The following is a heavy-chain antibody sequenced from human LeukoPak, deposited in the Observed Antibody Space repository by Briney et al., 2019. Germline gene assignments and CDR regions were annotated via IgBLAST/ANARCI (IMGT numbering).Heavy chain of an antibody. CDR1: GASISSYY. V-gene: IGHV4-59*12. Sequence: SETLSLTCTVSGASISSYYWSWIRQPPGKGLEWIGYIYYSGSTNYNPSLKSRVTISVDTSKNQFSLKLSSVTAADTAVYYCARGGRGYSYVYWGQGTLVTVSS. J-gene: IGHJ4*02. CDR3: ARGGRGYSYVY. D-gene: IGHD5-18*01. CDR2: IYYSGST.